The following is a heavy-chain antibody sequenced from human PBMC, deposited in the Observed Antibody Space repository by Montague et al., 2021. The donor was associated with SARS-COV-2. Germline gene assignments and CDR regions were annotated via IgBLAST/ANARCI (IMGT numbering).Heavy chain of an antibody. CDR2: RCLRNK. J-gene: IGHJ4*02. D-gene: IGHD1-26*01. V-gene: IGHV6-1*01. CDR3: ARTSASSDY. Sequence: RCLRNKNYAVSVESRITINPDTSKNQISLQLNSVTPEDTAVYYCARTSASSDYWGQGTLVTVSS.